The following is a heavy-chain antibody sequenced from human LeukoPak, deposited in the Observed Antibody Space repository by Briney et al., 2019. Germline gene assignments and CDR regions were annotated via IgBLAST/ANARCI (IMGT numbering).Heavy chain of an antibody. CDR2: TRNKANSYTT. Sequence: GGSLRLSCAASGFTFSDHYMDWVRQAPGKGLEWVGRTRNKANSYTTEYAASVKGRFTASRDDSKNSLYLQMNSLKTEDTAVYYCASRGYSGSYAHPFDYWGQGTLVTVSS. J-gene: IGHJ4*02. CDR1: GFTFSDHY. V-gene: IGHV3-72*01. CDR3: ASRGYSGSYAHPFDY. D-gene: IGHD1-26*01.